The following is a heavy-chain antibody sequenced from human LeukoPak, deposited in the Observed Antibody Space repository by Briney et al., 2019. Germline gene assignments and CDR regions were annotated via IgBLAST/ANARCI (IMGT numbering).Heavy chain of an antibody. J-gene: IGHJ4*02. CDR1: GGSINSYY. Sequence: KTSETLSLTCTVSGGSINSYYWSWIRQPPGKGLEWIGYIYHSGSTNYNPSLKSRVTISVDTSKNRLSLKLSSVTAADTAVYYCARDGLPGWWGQGTLVTVSS. V-gene: IGHV4-59*01. CDR2: IYHSGST. CDR3: ARDGLPGW. D-gene: IGHD5-18*01.